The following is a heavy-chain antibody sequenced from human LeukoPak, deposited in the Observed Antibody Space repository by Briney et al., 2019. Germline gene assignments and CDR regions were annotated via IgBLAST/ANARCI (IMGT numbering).Heavy chain of an antibody. CDR2: ISSSSSYI. V-gene: IGHV3-21*01. J-gene: IGHJ4*02. Sequence: KTGGSLRLSCAASGFTFSSYSMNWVRQAPGKGLEWVSSISSSSSYIYYADSVKGRFPISRDNAKNSLYLQMNSLRAEDTAVYYCASEGLGLRLGELSSFDYWGQGTLVTVSS. D-gene: IGHD3-16*02. CDR3: ASEGLGLRLGELSSFDY. CDR1: GFTFSSYS.